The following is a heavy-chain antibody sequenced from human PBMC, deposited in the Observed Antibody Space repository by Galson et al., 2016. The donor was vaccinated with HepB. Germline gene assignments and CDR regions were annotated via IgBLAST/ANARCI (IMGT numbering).Heavy chain of an antibody. V-gene: IGHV4-34*01. CDR3: ARFDGVAGYD. D-gene: IGHD6-19*01. CDR1: GGSFSGYY. J-gene: IGHJ4*02. CDR2: INHSGST. Sequence: SETLSLTCAVYGGSFSGYYWSWIRQPPGKGLEWIGEINHSGSTNYNPSLKSRVTISVDTSKNQFSLKLSSVTAADTSLYYCARFDGVAGYDWGQGTLVTVSS.